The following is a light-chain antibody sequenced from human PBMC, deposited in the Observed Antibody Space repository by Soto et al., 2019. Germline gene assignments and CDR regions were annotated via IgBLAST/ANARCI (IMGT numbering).Light chain of an antibody. J-gene: IGKJ1*01. V-gene: IGKV3-20*01. CDR2: GAS. CDR1: QTVSSNY. CDR3: QQYGSSPRT. Sequence: EIVLTQSPGTLSLSPGERATLSCRASQTVSSNYLAWCQQRPGQAPRLLIYGASGRATGIPDRFSGSGSGTDFTLTISRVEPEDFAVYYCQQYGSSPRTFGHGTKVDIK.